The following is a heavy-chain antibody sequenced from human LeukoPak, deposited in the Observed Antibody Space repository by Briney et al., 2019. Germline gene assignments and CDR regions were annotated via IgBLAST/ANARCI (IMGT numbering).Heavy chain of an antibody. CDR2: ISYDGRNK. V-gene: IGHV3-30*18. CDR1: GFTFGSYG. CDR3: AKDRHTVTSFDY. Sequence: GGSLRLSCAASGFTFGSYGMHWVRQAPGKGLEWVAVISYDGRNKYYVDSVKGRFTISRDNSKNTLYLQMNSLRAEDTAVYYCAKDRHTVTSFDYWGQGTLVTVSS. D-gene: IGHD4-17*01. J-gene: IGHJ4*02.